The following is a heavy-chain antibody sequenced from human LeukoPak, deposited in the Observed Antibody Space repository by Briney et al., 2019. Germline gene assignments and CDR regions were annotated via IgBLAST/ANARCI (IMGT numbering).Heavy chain of an antibody. CDR1: GGSISSSSYY. D-gene: IGHD2-2*01. J-gene: IGHJ4*02. CDR2: IYYSGST. CDR3: ARLFPEYQLLVYYFDY. V-gene: IGHV4-39*01. Sequence: PSETLSLTCTVSGGSISSSSYYWGWIRQPPGKGLEWIGSIYYSGSTYYNPSLKSRVTISVDTSKNQFSLKLSSVTAADTAVYYCARLFPEYQLLVYYFDYWGQGTLVTVSS.